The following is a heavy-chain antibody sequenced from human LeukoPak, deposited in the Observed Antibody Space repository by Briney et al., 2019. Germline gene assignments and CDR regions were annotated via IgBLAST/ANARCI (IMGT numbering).Heavy chain of an antibody. CDR2: ISWNSGSI. CDR1: GFTFDDYA. CDR3: AKDRAAAAEYFQH. D-gene: IGHD6-13*01. Sequence: SGGSLRLSCAASGFTFDDYAMHWVRQAPGKGLEWVSGISWNSGSIGYADSVKGRFTISRDNAKNSLYLQMNSLRAEDTALYYCAKDRAAAAEYFQHWGQGTLVTVSS. J-gene: IGHJ1*01. V-gene: IGHV3-9*01.